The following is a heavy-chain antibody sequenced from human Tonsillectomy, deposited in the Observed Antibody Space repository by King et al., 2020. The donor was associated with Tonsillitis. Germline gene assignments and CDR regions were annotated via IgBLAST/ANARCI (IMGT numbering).Heavy chain of an antibody. Sequence: QLVQSGAEVKKPGSSVKVSCKASGGTSSNYAIRWVRQAPGQGLEWMGGIGPIFGTTDYAERFRGRLTITADKSTTTVYMELSSLTSEDTAVYFCARVPLQFGVLWGSFDSWGQGTLAT. J-gene: IGHJ4*02. CDR3: ARVPLQFGVLWGSFDS. D-gene: IGHD3-10*01. CDR1: GGTSSNYA. CDR2: IGPIFGTT. V-gene: IGHV1-69*06.